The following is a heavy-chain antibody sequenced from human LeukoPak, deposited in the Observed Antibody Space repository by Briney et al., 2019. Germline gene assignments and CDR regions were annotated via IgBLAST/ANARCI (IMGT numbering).Heavy chain of an antibody. CDR3: ATWGSNYGDNYFDC. CDR1: GFTFSSYS. Sequence: GGSLRLSCAASGFTFSSYSMNWVRQAPGKGLEWVSYISSSSSTIYYADSVKGRFTISRDNAKSSLYLQMNRLRAEDTAVYYCATWGSNYGDNYFDCWGLGALVTVSS. V-gene: IGHV3-48*04. J-gene: IGHJ4*02. D-gene: IGHD4-23*01. CDR2: ISSSSSTI.